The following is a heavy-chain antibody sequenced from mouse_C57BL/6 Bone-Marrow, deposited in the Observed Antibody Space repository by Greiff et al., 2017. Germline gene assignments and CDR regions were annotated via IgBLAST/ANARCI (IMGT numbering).Heavy chain of an antibody. CDR3: ARDWDYFDY. CDR1: GYAFSTYW. V-gene: IGHV1-80*01. D-gene: IGHD4-1*01. Sequence: LVESGASVKISCKVSGYAFSTYWMNWVKQRPGKGLEWIGQIYPGDGDTNYNGKFKGKATLTADKSSSTAYMQLSSLTSEDSAVYFCARDWDYFDYWGQGTTRTVSS. J-gene: IGHJ2*01. CDR2: IYPGDGDT.